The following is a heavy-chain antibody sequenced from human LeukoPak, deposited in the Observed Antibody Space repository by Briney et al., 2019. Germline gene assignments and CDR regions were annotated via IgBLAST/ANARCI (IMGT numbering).Heavy chain of an antibody. CDR2: IYYSGST. Sequence: KPSETLSLTCTVSGGSINDYYWSWIRQPPGKGLEWIGYIYYSGSTNYNPSLKSRVTISVDTSKNQFSLKLSSVTAADTAVYYCARGFYGEGRRFDYWGQGTLVTVSS. CDR3: ARGFYGEGRRFDY. V-gene: IGHV4-59*01. D-gene: IGHD7-27*01. J-gene: IGHJ4*02. CDR1: GGSINDYY.